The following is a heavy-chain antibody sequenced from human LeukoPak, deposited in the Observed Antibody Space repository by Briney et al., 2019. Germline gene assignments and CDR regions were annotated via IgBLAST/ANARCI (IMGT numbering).Heavy chain of an antibody. V-gene: IGHV3-30*02. CDR1: GFTFSSYG. J-gene: IGHJ6*03. CDR2: VEHDGTTK. CDR3: AKDRCSNGVGCYYYYMDV. Sequence: GGSLRLSCAASGFTFSSYGMSWVRQTPGKGLEWVAFVEHDGTTKYYADSVKGRFSISRDSSKNILYLQMNSLRAEDTAVYYCAKDRCSNGVGCYYYYMDVWGKGTTVTISS. D-gene: IGHD2-8*01.